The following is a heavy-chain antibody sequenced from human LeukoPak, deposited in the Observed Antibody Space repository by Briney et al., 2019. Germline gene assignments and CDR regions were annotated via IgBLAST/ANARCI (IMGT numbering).Heavy chain of an antibody. V-gene: IGHV1-8*01. Sequence: ASVKVSCKASGYTFTSYDINWVRQATGQGLEWMGWMNPNSSNTGYAQKFQGRVTMTRNTSISTAYMELSSLRSEDTAVYYCASCSGGSCYTLDYWGQGTLVTVSS. CDR3: ASCSGGSCYTLDY. CDR1: GYTFTSYD. J-gene: IGHJ4*02. D-gene: IGHD2-15*01. CDR2: MNPNSSNT.